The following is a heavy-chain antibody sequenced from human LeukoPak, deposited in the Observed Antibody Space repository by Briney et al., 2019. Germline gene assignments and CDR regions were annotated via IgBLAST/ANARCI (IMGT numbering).Heavy chain of an antibody. J-gene: IGHJ4*02. D-gene: IGHD4-11*01. CDR1: GGSISSSNW. CDR2: IYHSGST. CDR3: ASSPLYSKHGAE. Sequence: SETLSLTCAVSGGSISSSNWWSWVRQPPGKGLEWIGEIYHSGSTNYNPSLKSRVTISVDTSKNQFSLKLSSVTAADTAVYYCASSPLYSKHGAEWGQGTLVTVSS. V-gene: IGHV4-4*02.